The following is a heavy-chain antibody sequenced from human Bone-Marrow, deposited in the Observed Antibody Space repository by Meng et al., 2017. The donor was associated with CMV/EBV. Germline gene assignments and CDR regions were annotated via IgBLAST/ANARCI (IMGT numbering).Heavy chain of an antibody. J-gene: IGHJ6*02. V-gene: IGHV4-59*01. D-gene: IGHD3-10*01. CDR1: GGSISSYY. Sequence: GSLRLSSTVSGGSISSYYWSWVRQPPGKGLEWIGYIYYSGSTNYNPSLKSRVTISVDTSQNQFSLKLSSVTAADTAVYYCARAGSAMVRGGKGAIFYYYGMDVWGQGTTVTVSS. CDR3: ARAGSAMVRGGKGAIFYYYGMDV. CDR2: IYYSGST.